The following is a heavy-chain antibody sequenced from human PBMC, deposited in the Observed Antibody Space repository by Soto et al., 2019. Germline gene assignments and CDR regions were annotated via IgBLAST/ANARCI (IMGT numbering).Heavy chain of an antibody. Sequence: SETLSLTCTVSGGSISSDYWSWIRQPPGKGLEWIGYIYYSGSTNYNPSLKSRVTISVDTSKNQFSLKLSSVTAADTAVYYCASYRALYYYDSSGPFDYWGQGTLVTVSS. CDR2: IYYSGST. D-gene: IGHD3-22*01. CDR1: GGSISSDY. J-gene: IGHJ4*02. V-gene: IGHV4-59*01. CDR3: ASYRALYYYDSSGPFDY.